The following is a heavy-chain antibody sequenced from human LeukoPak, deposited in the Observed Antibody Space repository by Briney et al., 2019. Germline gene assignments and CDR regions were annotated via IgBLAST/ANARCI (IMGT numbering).Heavy chain of an antibody. V-gene: IGHV4-30-2*01. CDR3: ARGSRDGYNRPFDY. CDR2: IYHSGST. Sequence: SETLSLTCAVSGGSISSGGYSWSWIRQPPGKGLEWIGYIYHSGSTYYNPSLKSRVTISVDRSKNQFSLKLSSVTAADTAVYYRARGSRDGYNRPFDYWGQGTLVTVSS. D-gene: IGHD5-24*01. CDR1: GGSISSGGYS. J-gene: IGHJ4*02.